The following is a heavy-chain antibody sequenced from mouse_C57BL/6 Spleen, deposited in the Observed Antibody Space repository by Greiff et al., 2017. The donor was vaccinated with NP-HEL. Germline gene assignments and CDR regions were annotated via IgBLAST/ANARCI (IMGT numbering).Heavy chain of an antibody. CDR3: ARDRELPFDY. Sequence: EVQWVESGGGLVKPGGSLKLSCAASGFTFSSYAMSWVRQTPEKRLEWVATISDGGSYTYYPDNVKGRFTISRDNAKNNLYLQMSHLKSEDTAMYYCARDRELPFDYWGQGTTLTVSS. CDR1: GFTFSSYA. J-gene: IGHJ2*01. CDR2: ISDGGSYT. V-gene: IGHV5-4*01. D-gene: IGHD3-1*01.